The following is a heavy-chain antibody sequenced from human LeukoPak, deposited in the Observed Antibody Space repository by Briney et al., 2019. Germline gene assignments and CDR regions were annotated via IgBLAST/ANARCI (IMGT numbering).Heavy chain of an antibody. J-gene: IGHJ4*02. CDR1: GLTFSSYA. CDR2: ISGSGGRT. Sequence: PGGSLRLSCAASGLTFSSYAMNWVRQAPGKGLEWVSVISGSGGRTYYADSVKGRFTISRDNSKNTLYLQMNSLRAEDTAVYYCAKDRASKDIVVMVPATGEFDYWGQGTLVTVPS. CDR3: AKDRASKDIVVMVPATGEFDY. V-gene: IGHV3-23*01. D-gene: IGHD2-15*01.